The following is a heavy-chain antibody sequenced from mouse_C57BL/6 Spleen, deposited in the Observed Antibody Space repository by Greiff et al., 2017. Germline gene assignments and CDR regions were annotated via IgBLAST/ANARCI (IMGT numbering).Heavy chain of an antibody. V-gene: IGHV1-80*01. J-gene: IGHJ3*01. CDR3: ARTDYGSAWFAY. D-gene: IGHD1-1*02. CDR1: GYAFSSYW. CDR2: IYPGDGDT. Sequence: VKLVESGAELVKPGASVKISCKASGYAFSSYWMNWVKQRPGKGLEWIGQIYPGDGDTNYNGKFKGKATLTADKSSSTAYMQLSSLTSEDSAVYFCARTDYGSAWFAYWGQGTLVTVSA.